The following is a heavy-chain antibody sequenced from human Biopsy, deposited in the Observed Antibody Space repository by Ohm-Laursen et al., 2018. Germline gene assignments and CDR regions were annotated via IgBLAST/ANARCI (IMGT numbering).Heavy chain of an antibody. CDR1: GDSIRTYY. J-gene: IGHJ2*01. CDR2: IYYTGNT. D-gene: IGHD3-22*01. Sequence: SETLSLTCTVSGDSIRTYYWSWIRQPPGKGLQWIGYIYYTGNTDYNPSLQSRVTISVDTSKNHFFLRLWSMPPADTAMYYCARDRGYYSDRTVPGYFDLWGRGTLVTVSS. V-gene: IGHV4-59*01. CDR3: ARDRGYYSDRTVPGYFDL.